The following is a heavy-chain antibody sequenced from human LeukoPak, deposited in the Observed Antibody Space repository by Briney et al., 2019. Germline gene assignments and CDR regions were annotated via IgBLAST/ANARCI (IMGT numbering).Heavy chain of an antibody. CDR2: FDPEDGET. V-gene: IGHV1-24*01. CDR3: ETVSYYYDSSGYQGYFQH. D-gene: IGHD3-22*01. CDR1: GYTLTELS. Sequence: ASVKVSCTVSGYTLTELSIHWVRQAPGKGMGWMGGFDPEDGETIYAQRFQGRVTMTEDTSTDTAYMELSRLRSEDAAVYYCETVSYYYDSSGYQGYFQHWGQGTLVTVSS. J-gene: IGHJ1*01.